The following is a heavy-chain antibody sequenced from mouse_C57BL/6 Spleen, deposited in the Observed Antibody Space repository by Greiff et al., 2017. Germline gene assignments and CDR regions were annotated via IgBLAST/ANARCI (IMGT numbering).Heavy chain of an antibody. J-gene: IGHJ4*01. V-gene: IGHV1-78*01. Sequence: QVQLQQSDAELVKPGASVKISCKVSGYTFTDQTIHWMKQRPEQGLEWIGYIYPRDGSTKYNEKFKGKATLTADKSSSTAYMQLNSLTSEDSAVYFCARSRYYGSSPYYYAMDYWGQGTSVTVSS. CDR3: ARSRYYGSSPYYYAMDY. D-gene: IGHD1-1*01. CDR2: IYPRDGST. CDR1: GYTFTDQT.